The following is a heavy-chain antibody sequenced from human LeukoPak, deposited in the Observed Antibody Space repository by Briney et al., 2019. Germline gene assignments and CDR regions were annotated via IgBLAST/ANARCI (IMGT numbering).Heavy chain of an antibody. CDR1: GFTFSSYA. CDR3: AKDIEQQLDTYYFDY. V-gene: IGHV3-23*01. D-gene: IGHD6-13*01. CDR2: ISGSGGST. Sequence: GGSLRLSCAASGFTFSSYAMSWVRQAPGKGLEWVSAISGSGGSTYHADSVKGRFTISRDNSKNTLYLQMNSLRAEDTAVYYCAKDIEQQLDTYYFDYWGQGTLVTVSS. J-gene: IGHJ4*02.